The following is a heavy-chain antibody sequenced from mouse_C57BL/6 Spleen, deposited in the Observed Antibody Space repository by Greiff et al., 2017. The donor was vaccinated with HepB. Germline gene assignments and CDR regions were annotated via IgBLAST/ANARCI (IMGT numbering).Heavy chain of an antibody. J-gene: IGHJ4*01. V-gene: IGHV3-6*01. CDR3: AREDYDYDENAMDY. CDR2: ISYDGSN. Sequence: EVQLQQSGPGLVKPSQSLSLTCSVTGYSITSGYYWNWIRQFPGNKLEWMGYISYDGSNNYNPSLKNRISITRDTSKNQFFLKLNSVTTEDTATYYCAREDYDYDENAMDYWGQGTSVTVSS. D-gene: IGHD2-4*01. CDR1: GYSITSGYY.